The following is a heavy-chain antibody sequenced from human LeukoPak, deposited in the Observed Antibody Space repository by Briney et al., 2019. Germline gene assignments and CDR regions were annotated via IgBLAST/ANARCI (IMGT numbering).Heavy chain of an antibody. V-gene: IGHV4-61*08. Sequence: SETLSLTCTVSGGSISSGDYYWSWIRQPPGKGLEWIGYIYYSGSTNYIPSLKSRVTISVDTSKNQFSLKLSSVTAADTAVYYCARIAAAGTYWGQGTLVTVSS. J-gene: IGHJ4*02. D-gene: IGHD6-13*01. CDR2: IYYSGST. CDR3: ARIAAAGTY. CDR1: GGSISSGDYY.